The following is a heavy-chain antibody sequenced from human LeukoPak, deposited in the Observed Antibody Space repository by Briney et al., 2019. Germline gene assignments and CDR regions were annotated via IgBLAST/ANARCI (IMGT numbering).Heavy chain of an antibody. J-gene: IGHJ4*02. CDR2: IYHSGST. CDR1: GGSISSGGYY. V-gene: IGHV4-30-2*01. D-gene: IGHD6-19*01. CDR3: ARGNTGWYSFDY. Sequence: SETLSLTCTVSGGSISSGGYYWSWIRQPPGKGLEWIGYIYHSGSTYYNPSLKSRVTISADTSTNQFSLTLRSVTAADTAVYYCARGNTGWYSFDYWGQGTLVTVSS.